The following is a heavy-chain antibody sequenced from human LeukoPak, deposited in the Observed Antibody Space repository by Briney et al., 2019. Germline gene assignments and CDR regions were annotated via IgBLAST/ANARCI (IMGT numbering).Heavy chain of an antibody. CDR1: GFTFSDYY. CDR3: VRVGYYDSSGSPRAYDM. J-gene: IGHJ3*02. Sequence: PGGSLRLSCAASGFTFSDYYMSWIRQAPGKGLEWVSYISSSSSYTDYADSVKGRFTISRDNAKNTLYLQMNSLRAEDTAVYYCVRVGYYDSSGSPRAYDMWGQGTMLTVSS. V-gene: IGHV3-11*06. CDR2: ISSSSSYT. D-gene: IGHD3-22*01.